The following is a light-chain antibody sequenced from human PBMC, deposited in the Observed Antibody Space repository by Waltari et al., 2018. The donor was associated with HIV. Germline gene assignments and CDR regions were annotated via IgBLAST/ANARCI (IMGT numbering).Light chain of an antibody. CDR1: SSDL. J-gene: IGLJ3*02. CDR3: CSYVRSSLPYL. Sequence: PSITISCTGTSSDLVSWYQQHPGKAPKVMIYEVNKRPSGVSNRFSGSKSGSTASLTISGLQAEDEADYYCCSYVRSSLPYLFGGGTKLTVL. CDR2: EVN. V-gene: IGLV2-23*02.